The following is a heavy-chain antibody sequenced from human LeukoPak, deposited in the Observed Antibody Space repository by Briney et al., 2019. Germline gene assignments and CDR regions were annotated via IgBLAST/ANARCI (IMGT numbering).Heavy chain of an antibody. Sequence: PGGSLRLSCAASGFTFSNAWMSWVRQAPGKGLEWVGLIKSKSDGGSTDYAAPVKGRFTISRDDSKNTLYLQMNSLKTEDTAMYYCTDLDHGDSYFGYWGQGTLVTVSS. J-gene: IGHJ4*02. D-gene: IGHD4-17*01. CDR1: GFTFSNAW. CDR3: TDLDHGDSYFGY. V-gene: IGHV3-15*01. CDR2: IKSKSDGGST.